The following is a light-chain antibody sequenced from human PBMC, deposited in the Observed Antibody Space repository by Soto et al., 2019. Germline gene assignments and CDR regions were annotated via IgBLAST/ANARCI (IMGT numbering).Light chain of an antibody. Sequence: DIQMTQSPSTLSASVGDRVTITCRASESISSWLAWYQQKPGKAPKLLIYKAYSLEVGVPSRFSGSGSGTEFTLTISSLQPDDFASYYCQQYNGFSLTFGGGTKVEIK. CDR1: ESISSW. V-gene: IGKV1-5*03. CDR3: QQYNGFSLT. CDR2: KAY. J-gene: IGKJ4*01.